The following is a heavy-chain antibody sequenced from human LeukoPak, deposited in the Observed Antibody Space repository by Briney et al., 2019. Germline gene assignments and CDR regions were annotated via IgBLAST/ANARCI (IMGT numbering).Heavy chain of an antibody. CDR3: ARQGVEDQLLFGWFDP. V-gene: IGHV4-31*03. J-gene: IGHJ5*02. CDR2: IYYSGST. Sequence: PSQTLSLTCTVSGGSISSGGYYWSWIRQHPGKGLEWIGYIYYSGSTYYNPSLKSRVTISVDTSKNQFSLKPSSVTAADTAVYYCARQGVEDQLLFGWFDPWGQGTLVTVSS. D-gene: IGHD2-2*01. CDR1: GGSISSGGYY.